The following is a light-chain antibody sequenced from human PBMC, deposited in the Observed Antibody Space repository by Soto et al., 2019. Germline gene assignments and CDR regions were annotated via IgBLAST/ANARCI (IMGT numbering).Light chain of an antibody. CDR1: QSVTSN. CDR2: AAS. J-gene: IGKJ5*01. Sequence: EIGLTQSPDTLAVSPGAVATLSCWASQSVTSNLAWYQQKRGQAPRLLIYAASTRATGVPARFSGSGSGTEFTLTISSLQSEDFAVYYCQQYNNWPPITFGQGTRLEIK. V-gene: IGKV3D-15*01. CDR3: QQYNNWPPIT.